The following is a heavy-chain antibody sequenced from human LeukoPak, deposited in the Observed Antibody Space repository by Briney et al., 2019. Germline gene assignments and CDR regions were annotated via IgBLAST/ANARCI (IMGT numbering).Heavy chain of an antibody. V-gene: IGHV3-53*01. J-gene: IGHJ4*02. CDR3: ARKLYFDH. CDR2: IYSDGTT. Sequence: GGSLRLSCAASGFTVSSDYLSWVRQAPGKGLEWVSIIYSDGTTYYADSVKGRFTISRDDFKNTLYLQMNSLRAEDTAVYYCARKLYFDHWGQGTLVTVSS. CDR1: GFTVSSDY.